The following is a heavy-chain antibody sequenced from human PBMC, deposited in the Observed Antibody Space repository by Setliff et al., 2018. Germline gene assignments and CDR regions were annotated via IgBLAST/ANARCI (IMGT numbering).Heavy chain of an antibody. V-gene: IGHV3-30*02. CDR3: VTDTPFSDSWTGEDY. Sequence: PGGSLRLSCAASGFTFSSYWMHWVRQAPGKGLEWVTFIKYDGSYIDYTDSVKGRFTLSRDNSKNTLYLQMNSLKTEDTAVYYCVTDTPFSDSWTGEDYWGQGTLVTVSS. CDR2: IKYDGSYI. CDR1: GFTFSSYW. D-gene: IGHD2-8*02. J-gene: IGHJ4*02.